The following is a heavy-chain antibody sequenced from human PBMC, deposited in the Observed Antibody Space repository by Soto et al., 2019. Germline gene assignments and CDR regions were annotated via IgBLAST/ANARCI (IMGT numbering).Heavy chain of an antibody. Sequence: EVQLLESGGGSVQPGGSLRVSCTASGFTFSTYDMSWVRQATGKGLEWVSVISGSGSGSYYADSVKGRFSISRDNSKNTLYLQMDSLTAEDTALYYCARHAHLTTVTANVPYYYVLDVWGQGTTVTVSS. CDR3: ARHAHLTTVTANVPYYYVLDV. D-gene: IGHD4-17*01. CDR2: ISGSGSGS. CDR1: GFTFSTYD. J-gene: IGHJ6*02. V-gene: IGHV3-23*01.